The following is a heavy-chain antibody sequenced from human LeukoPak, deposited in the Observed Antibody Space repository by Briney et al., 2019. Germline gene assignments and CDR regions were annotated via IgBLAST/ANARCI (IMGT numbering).Heavy chain of an antibody. CDR2: INPNSGGT. D-gene: IGHD2-2*01. V-gene: IGHV1-2*02. CDR3: ARGAAIVVVPAAKDNWFDP. CDR1: AYIFSDYL. Sequence: GASVKVSCKASAYIFSDYLMYWARQAPGQGLEWMGWINPNSGGTDYAQNFQGRVSMTRDMSINTAYMELTGLTSDDTAVYYCARGAAIVVVPAAKDNWFDPWGQGTLVTVSS. J-gene: IGHJ5*02.